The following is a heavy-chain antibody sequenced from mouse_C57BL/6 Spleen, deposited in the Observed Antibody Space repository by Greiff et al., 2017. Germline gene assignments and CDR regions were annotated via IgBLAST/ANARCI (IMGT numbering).Heavy chain of an antibody. CDR2: INPSTGGT. Sequence: EVHLVESGPELVKPGASVKISCKASGYSFTGYYMNWVKQSPEKSLEWIGEINPSTGGTTYNQKFKAKATLTVDKSSSTAYMQLKSLTSEDSAVYYWATHYYGSSNWYFDVWGTGTTVTVSS. V-gene: IGHV1-42*01. CDR1: GYSFTGYY. J-gene: IGHJ1*03. D-gene: IGHD1-1*01. CDR3: ATHYYGSSNWYFDV.